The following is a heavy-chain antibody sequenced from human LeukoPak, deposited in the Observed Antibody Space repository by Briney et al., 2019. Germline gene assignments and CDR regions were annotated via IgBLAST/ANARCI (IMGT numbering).Heavy chain of an antibody. V-gene: IGHV3-23*01. CDR3: AKDDDDFWSGYYPFDY. Sequence: PGGPLRLSCVASGFTFANYAMSWVRQAPGKGLEWVSAISGSGGSTYYAESVKGRFTISRDNPKNTLYLQMNSLRAEDTAVYYCAKDDDDFWSGYYPFDYWGQGTLVTVSA. CDR2: ISGSGGST. D-gene: IGHD3-3*01. CDR1: GFTFANYA. J-gene: IGHJ4*02.